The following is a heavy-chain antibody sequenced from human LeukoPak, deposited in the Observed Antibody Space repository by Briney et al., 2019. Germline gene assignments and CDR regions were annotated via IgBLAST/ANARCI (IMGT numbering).Heavy chain of an antibody. J-gene: IGHJ4*02. CDR1: GGSISSSSYY. CDR2: IYYSGST. D-gene: IGHD4-11*01. V-gene: IGHV4-39*01. CDR3: ARQRGAYYSILDY. Sequence: SETLSLTCTVSGGSISSSSYYWGWIRQPPGKGLEWIGSIYYSGSTYYNPSLKSRVTISVDTSKNQFSLKLSSVTAADTAVYYCARQRGAYYSILDYWGQGTLVTVSS.